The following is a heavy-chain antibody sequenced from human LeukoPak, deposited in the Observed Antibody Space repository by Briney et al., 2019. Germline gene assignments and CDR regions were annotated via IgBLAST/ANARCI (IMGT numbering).Heavy chain of an antibody. CDR2: IYWNDDK. V-gene: IGHV2-5*01. CDR3: AHRDYDILTGYYTPVAY. D-gene: IGHD3-9*01. J-gene: IGHJ4*02. CDR1: GLSLSTSGVG. Sequence: SGPTLVNPTQTLTLTCTFSGLSLSTSGVGVGWIRQPPGKALEWLALIYWNDDKRYSPSLKSRLTITKDTSKNQVVLTRTNMDPVDTATYYCAHRDYDILTGYYTPVAYWGQGTLVTVSS.